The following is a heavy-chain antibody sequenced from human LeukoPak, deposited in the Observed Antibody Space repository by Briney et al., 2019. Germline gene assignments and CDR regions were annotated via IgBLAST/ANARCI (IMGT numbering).Heavy chain of an antibody. CDR3: ARERVIAAAGDGFDS. CDR1: GFTFSDYS. CDR2: ISSSSTTI. V-gene: IGHV3-48*02. D-gene: IGHD2-21*01. J-gene: IGHJ4*02. Sequence: HAGGSLRLSCAASGFTFSDYSMNWVRQAPGKGLEWVSYISSSSTTIFYADSVKGRFTISRDNAKNSLFLQMNGLRDEDTALYYCARERVIAAAGDGFDSRGQGTLVTVSS.